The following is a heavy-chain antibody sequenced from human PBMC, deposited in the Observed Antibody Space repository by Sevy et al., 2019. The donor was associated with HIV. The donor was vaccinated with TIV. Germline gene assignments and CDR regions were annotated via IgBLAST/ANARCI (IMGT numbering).Heavy chain of an antibody. Sequence: GGSLILSCAASGFSFSIYSMNWVRQAPGKGLEWVSYISSSSGPIYYADSVKGRFTISRDNAKNSLYLQMNSLRAEDTAVYYCARYYDFWSMDVWGQGTPVTVSS. CDR3: ARYYDFWSMDV. CDR1: GFSFSIYS. J-gene: IGHJ6*02. CDR2: ISSSSGPI. V-gene: IGHV3-48*01. D-gene: IGHD3-3*01.